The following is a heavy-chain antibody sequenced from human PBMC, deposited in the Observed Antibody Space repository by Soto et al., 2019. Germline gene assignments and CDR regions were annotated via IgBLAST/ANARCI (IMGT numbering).Heavy chain of an antibody. CDR2: ISYDGSNK. V-gene: IGHV3-30-3*01. CDR3: APSDSSSWDKTLFDY. J-gene: IGHJ4*02. Sequence: SLRLSCAASGFTFSSYAMHWVRQAPGKGLEWVAVISYDGSNKYYADSVKGRFTISRDNSKNTLYLQMNSLRAEDTAVYYCAPSDSSSWDKTLFDYWGQGTLVTVSS. CDR1: GFTFSSYA. D-gene: IGHD6-13*01.